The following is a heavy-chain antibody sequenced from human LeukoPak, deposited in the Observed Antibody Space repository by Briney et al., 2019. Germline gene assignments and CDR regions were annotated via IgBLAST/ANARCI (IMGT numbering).Heavy chain of an antibody. J-gene: IGHJ4*02. CDR2: ISHSGST. CDR1: GDSISSGTYS. Sequence: SLTLSLTCAVSGDSISSGTYSWTWIRQPPGKGLEWIGFISHSGSTYYNPSLKSRVTMSVDRSENQFSLKLSSVTAADTAVYYCARGLIVPFTIFDYWGRGALFSVPS. D-gene: IGHD3-10*01. V-gene: IGHV4-30-2*01. CDR3: ARGLIVPFTIFDY.